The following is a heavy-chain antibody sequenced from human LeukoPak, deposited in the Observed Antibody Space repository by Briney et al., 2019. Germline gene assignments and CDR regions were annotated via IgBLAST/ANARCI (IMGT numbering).Heavy chain of an antibody. D-gene: IGHD6-13*01. V-gene: IGHV4-59*01. Sequence: PSETLSLTCTVSGGSISSYYWSWIRQPPGKGLEWIGYIYYSGSTNYNPSLKSRVTISVDTSKNQFSLKLSSVTAADTAVYYCARSSSSWYYGYWGQGTLVTVSS. J-gene: IGHJ4*02. CDR3: ARSSSSWYYGY. CDR1: GGSISSYY. CDR2: IYYSGST.